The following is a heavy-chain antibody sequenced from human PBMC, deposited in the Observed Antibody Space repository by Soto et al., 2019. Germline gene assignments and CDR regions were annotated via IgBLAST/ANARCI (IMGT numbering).Heavy chain of an antibody. J-gene: IGHJ6*03. CDR2: IIPILGIA. CDR3: ARVGHYDFWSGPPFNYYYMDV. V-gene: IGHV1-69*02. CDR1: GGTFSSYT. Sequence: SVKVSCKASGGTFSSYTISWVRQAPGQGLEWMGRIIPILGIANYAQKFQGRVTITADKSTSTAYMELSSLRSEDTAVYYCARVGHYDFWSGPPFNYYYMDVWGKGTTVTVSS. D-gene: IGHD3-3*01.